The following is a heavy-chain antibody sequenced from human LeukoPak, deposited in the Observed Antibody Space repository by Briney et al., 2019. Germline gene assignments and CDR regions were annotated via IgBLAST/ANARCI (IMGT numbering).Heavy chain of an antibody. Sequence: GSLRLSCAASGITLSNYWMTWVRQAPGKGLEWVANIKEDGSEKYYVDSVKGRFTISRDNAKNSLYLQMNSLRAEDTAVYYCACSGYCSGGSCYLRYWYFDLWGRGTLVTVSS. J-gene: IGHJ2*01. CDR3: ACSGYCSGGSCYLRYWYFDL. CDR2: IKEDGSEK. V-gene: IGHV3-7*01. CDR1: GITLSNYW. D-gene: IGHD2-15*01.